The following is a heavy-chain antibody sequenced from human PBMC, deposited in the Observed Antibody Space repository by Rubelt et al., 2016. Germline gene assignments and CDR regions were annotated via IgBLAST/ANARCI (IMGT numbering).Heavy chain of an antibody. D-gene: IGHD1-26*01. V-gene: IGHV4-34*01. J-gene: IGHJ5*02. CDR2: INHRGST. Sequence: QVQLQQWGAGLLKPSETLSLTCAVYGGSFSGYYWSWIRQPPGKGLEWIGEINHRGSTNYNPSLKSRVTISGATAKNQFSLKLSAVTAADTAVYYCRRGTTIVVAIGVVVWFDPWGQGTLVTVSS. CDR3: RRGTTIVVAIGVVVWFDP. CDR1: GGSFSGYY.